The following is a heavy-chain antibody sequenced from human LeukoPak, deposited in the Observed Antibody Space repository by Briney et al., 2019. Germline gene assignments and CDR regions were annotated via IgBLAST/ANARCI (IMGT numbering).Heavy chain of an antibody. D-gene: IGHD2-2*01. V-gene: IGHV4-38-2*01. CDR2: IYHSGST. CDR3: ARHRYCSSTSCYDWFDP. CDR1: GYSISSGYY. J-gene: IGHJ5*02. Sequence: PSETLSLTCAVSGYSISSGYYWGWIRQPPGKGLEWIGSIYHSGSTYYNPSLKSRVTISVDTSKNQFSLKLSSVTAADTAVYYCARHRYCSSTSCYDWFDPWGQGTLVTVSS.